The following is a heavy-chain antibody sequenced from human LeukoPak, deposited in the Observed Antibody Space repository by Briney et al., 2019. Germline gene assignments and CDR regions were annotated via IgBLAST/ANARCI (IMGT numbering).Heavy chain of an antibody. CDR3: AKDQEYYYDSSGFDY. CDR2: IWYDGSNK. D-gene: IGHD3-22*01. J-gene: IGHJ4*02. CDR1: GFTFSSYG. V-gene: IGHV3-33*06. Sequence: GGSLRLSCAASGFTFSSYGMHWVRQAPGKGLEWVAVIWYDGSNKYYADPVKGRFTISRDNSKNTLYLQMNSLRAEDTAVYYCAKDQEYYYDSSGFDYWGQGTLVTVSS.